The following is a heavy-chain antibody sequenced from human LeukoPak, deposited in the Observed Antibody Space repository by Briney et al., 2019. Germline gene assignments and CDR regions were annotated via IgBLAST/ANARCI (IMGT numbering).Heavy chain of an antibody. V-gene: IGHV3-33*08. D-gene: IGHD5-24*01. CDR2: IWFDGSNK. CDR1: GFTFSSYA. J-gene: IGHJ4*02. Sequence: PGGSLRLSCAASGFTFSSYAMSRVRQAPGKGLEWVAVIWFDGSNKYYADSVKGRFTISRDNSKNTLYLQMNSLRAEDTAVYYCARDKLSSRDGYATLDYWGQGTLVTVSS. CDR3: ARDKLSSRDGYATLDY.